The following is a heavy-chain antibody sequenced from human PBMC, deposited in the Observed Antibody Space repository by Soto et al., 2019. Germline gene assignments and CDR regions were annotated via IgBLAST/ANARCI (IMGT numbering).Heavy chain of an antibody. D-gene: IGHD2-15*01. Sequence: GGSLRLSCAASGFTFSSYGMHWVRQAPGKGLEWVAVIWYDGSNKYYADSVKGRFTISRDNSKNTLYLQMNSLRAEDTAVYYCARDLIVVVVAHLENPDYYMDVWGKGTTVTVSS. CDR3: ARDLIVVVVAHLENPDYYMDV. V-gene: IGHV3-33*01. CDR1: GFTFSSYG. J-gene: IGHJ6*03. CDR2: IWYDGSNK.